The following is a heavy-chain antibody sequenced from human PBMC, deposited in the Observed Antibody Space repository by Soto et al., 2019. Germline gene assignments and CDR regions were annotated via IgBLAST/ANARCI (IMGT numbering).Heavy chain of an antibody. Sequence: QVQLVQSGAEVKKPGSSVKVSCKASGGTFSSYTISWVRQAPGQGLEWMGRIIPILGIANYAQKFQGRVTITADKSTSTAYMELSSLRSEDTAVYYCARDCRRDGYTHGGYYYYYGMDVWGQGTTVTVSS. CDR2: IIPILGIA. D-gene: IGHD5-12*01. CDR1: GGTFSSYT. V-gene: IGHV1-69*08. J-gene: IGHJ6*02. CDR3: ARDCRRDGYTHGGYYYYYGMDV.